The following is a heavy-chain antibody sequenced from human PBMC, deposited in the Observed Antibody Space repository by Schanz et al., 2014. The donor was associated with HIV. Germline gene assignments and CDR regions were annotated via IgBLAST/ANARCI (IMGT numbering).Heavy chain of an antibody. V-gene: IGHV3-9*01. CDR3: AKVLIPMIAVPYYGMDV. CDR2: ISWNSGSI. CDR1: GFTFDEYA. D-gene: IGHD3-22*01. J-gene: IGHJ6*02. Sequence: EVQLVESGGGLVQPGRSLRLSCAASGFTFDEYAMHWVRQAPGKGLEGVSSISWNSGSIDYADSAKGRFTISRDNAKNSLYLQMNSLRAEDTAVYYCAKVLIPMIAVPYYGMDVWGQGTTVTVSS.